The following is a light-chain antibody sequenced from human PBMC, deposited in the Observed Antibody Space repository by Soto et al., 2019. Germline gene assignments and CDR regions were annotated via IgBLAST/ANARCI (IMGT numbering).Light chain of an antibody. CDR2: AAS. J-gene: IGKJ1*01. CDR3: QQYNNWPWT. CDR1: QSVSSK. Sequence: IVITQSPATLSVSPGERATLSCRASQSVSSKLAWYQQKPGQAPRLLIYAASTRATGIPARFSGSGSGTEFTLTISSLQSEDFEVYYCQQYNNWPWTFGQGTKVDIK. V-gene: IGKV3-15*01.